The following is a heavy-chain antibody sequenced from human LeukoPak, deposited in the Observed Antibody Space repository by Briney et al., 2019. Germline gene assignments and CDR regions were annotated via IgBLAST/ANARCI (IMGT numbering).Heavy chain of an antibody. V-gene: IGHV4-34*01. CDR3: ARGGVEMAYNYFDY. D-gene: IGHD5-24*01. CDR1: GGSFSGYY. J-gene: IGHJ4*02. CDR2: INHSGST. Sequence: SSETLSLTCAVYGGSFSGYYWSWIRHPPGKGLEWIGEINHSGSTNYNPSLKSRVTISVDTSKNQFSLKLSSVTAADTAVYYCARGGVEMAYNYFDYWGQGTLVTVSS.